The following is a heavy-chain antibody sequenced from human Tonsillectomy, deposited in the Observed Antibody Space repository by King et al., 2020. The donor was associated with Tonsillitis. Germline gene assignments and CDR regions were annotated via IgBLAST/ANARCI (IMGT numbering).Heavy chain of an antibody. CDR2: IIPIFGTT. V-gene: IGHV1-69*18. Sequence: VQLVESGAEVKKPGSSVKVSCKTSGGTFSSYAINWVRQAPGQGLEWMGMIIPIFGTTDYAQKFQGRVTITADESTSTAYMQLSSLRSEDTAVYYCARDSIAAAGTDYWGQGTLVTVSS. CDR1: GGTFSSYA. D-gene: IGHD6-13*01. CDR3: ARDSIAAAGTDY. J-gene: IGHJ4*02.